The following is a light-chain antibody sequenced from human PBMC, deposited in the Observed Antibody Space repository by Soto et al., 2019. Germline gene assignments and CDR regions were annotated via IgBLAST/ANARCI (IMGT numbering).Light chain of an antibody. V-gene: IGKV3D-15*01. Sequence: EIVMTQSPATLSLSPGDTATLSCRASQSVDTNLAWYVQKPGQAPRRLMYGVSTWGTGVTARFSGSGSGTEFTLTISSLHSEDFAIYCCQQRVIRVTLGGGTQVEI. CDR3: QQRVIRVT. CDR2: GVS. CDR1: QSVDTN. J-gene: IGKJ4*01.